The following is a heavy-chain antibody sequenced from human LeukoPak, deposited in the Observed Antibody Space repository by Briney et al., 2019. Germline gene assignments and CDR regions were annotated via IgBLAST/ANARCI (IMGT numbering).Heavy chain of an antibody. D-gene: IGHD2-15*01. CDR3: ASEVVAATLDY. CDR2: INHSGST. J-gene: IGHJ4*02. CDR1: GGSFSGYY. V-gene: IGHV4-34*01. Sequence: SETLSHTCAVYGGSFSGYYWSWIRQPPGKGLEWIGEINHSGSTNYNPSLKSRVTISVDTSKNQFSLKLSSVTAADTAVYYCASEVVAATLDYWGQGTLVTVSS.